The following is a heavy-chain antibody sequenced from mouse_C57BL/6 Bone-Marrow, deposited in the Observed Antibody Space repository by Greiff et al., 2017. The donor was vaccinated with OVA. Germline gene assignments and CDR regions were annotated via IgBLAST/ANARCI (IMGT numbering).Heavy chain of an antibody. CDR2: IYPGSGST. CDR1: GYTFTSYW. V-gene: IGHV1-55*01. CDR3: ARYGHYVGYAMDY. Sequence: VQLQQPGAELVKPGASVKMSCKASGYTFTSYWITWVKQRPGQGLEWIGDIYPGSGSTNYNEKFKSKATLTVDTSPSTAYMQLSSLTSEDSAVYYCARYGHYVGYAMDYWGQGTSVTVSS. J-gene: IGHJ4*01. D-gene: IGHD2-1*01.